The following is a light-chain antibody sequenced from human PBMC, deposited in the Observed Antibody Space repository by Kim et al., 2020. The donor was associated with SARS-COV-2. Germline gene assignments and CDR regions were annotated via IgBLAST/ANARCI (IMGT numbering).Light chain of an antibody. V-gene: IGLV3-1*01. CDR3: PAWDSSTWV. CDR2: QDS. Sequence: SYELTQPPSVSVSPGQTASITCSGDKLGDKYACWYQQKPGQSPVLVIYQDSKRPSGIPERFSGSNSGNTATPTISGTQAMDEADYYCPAWDSSTWVFGGG. J-gene: IGLJ3*02. CDR1: KLGDKY.